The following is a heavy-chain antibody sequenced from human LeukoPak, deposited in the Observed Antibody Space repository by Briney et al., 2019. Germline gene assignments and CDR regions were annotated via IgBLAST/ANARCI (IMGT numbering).Heavy chain of an antibody. CDR3: ARVSIAAAYRIDY. CDR2: VYYSGST. D-gene: IGHD6-13*01. J-gene: IGHJ4*02. V-gene: IGHV4-39*07. Sequence: NPSETLSLTCTVSGGSISSTSYYWGWIRQPPGKGLEWIGSVYYSGSTYYNPSLKSRVTISLDTSKNQFSLKLTSVTAADTAVYYCARVSIAAAYRIDYWGQGTLVTVSS. CDR1: GGSISSTSYY.